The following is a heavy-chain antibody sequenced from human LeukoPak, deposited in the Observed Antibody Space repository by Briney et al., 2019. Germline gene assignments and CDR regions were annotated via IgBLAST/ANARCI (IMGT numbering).Heavy chain of an antibody. Sequence: SETLSLTCTVSGGSISSSSYYWGWIRQHPGKGRECIGSINYSGSTYYNPSLKSRVTISVDTSTNHFSLKLSSVTAADTAVYYCARHLGMYYYDSSGYWSFDYWGQGTLVTVSS. CDR1: GGSISSSSYY. V-gene: IGHV4-39*01. D-gene: IGHD3-22*01. CDR3: ARHLGMYYYDSSGYWSFDY. J-gene: IGHJ4*02. CDR2: INYSGST.